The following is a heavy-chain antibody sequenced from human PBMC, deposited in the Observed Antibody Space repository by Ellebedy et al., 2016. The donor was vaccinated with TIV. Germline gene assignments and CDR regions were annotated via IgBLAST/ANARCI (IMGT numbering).Heavy chain of an antibody. CDR1: GFRFSDHY. CDR2: IRSKAYGGTT. Sequence: GESLKISCAASGFRFSDHYIDWVRQAPGKGLEWVGFIRSKAYGGTTEYAASVRGRFTISRDDSKNSLYLQMNSLRAEDTAVYYCARDRSAVQLWFGFDYWGQGTLVTVSS. CDR3: ARDRSAVQLWFGFDY. D-gene: IGHD5-18*01. V-gene: IGHV3-72*01. J-gene: IGHJ4*02.